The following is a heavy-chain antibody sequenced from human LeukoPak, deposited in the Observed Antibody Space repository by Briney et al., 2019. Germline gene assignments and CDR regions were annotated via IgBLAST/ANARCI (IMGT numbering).Heavy chain of an antibody. CDR1: GLTFSSYE. J-gene: IGHJ4*02. D-gene: IGHD2-21*02. CDR3: AREGTSCNDCLDY. Sequence: PGGSLRLSCAASGLTFSSYEMSWVRQAPGKGLEWVSYISSSGIIIYYADSVKGRFTISRDNAKNSLYLQMNSLRPQDTAVYDFAREGTSCNDCLDYWGQGTLVTVSS. V-gene: IGHV3-48*03. CDR2: ISSSGIII.